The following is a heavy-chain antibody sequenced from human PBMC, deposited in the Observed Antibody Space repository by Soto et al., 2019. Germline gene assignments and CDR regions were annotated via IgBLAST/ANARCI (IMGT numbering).Heavy chain of an antibody. CDR3: NTGVMVYAIENWFDP. Sequence: LRLSCAASGFTFSNARMSWVRQAPGKGLEWVGRIKSKTDGGTTDYAAPVKGRFTISRDDSKNTLYLQMNSLKTEDTAVYYCNTGVMVYAIENWFDPWGQGTLVTVSS. V-gene: IGHV3-15*01. J-gene: IGHJ5*02. CDR1: GFTFSNAR. CDR2: IKSKTDGGTT. D-gene: IGHD2-8*01.